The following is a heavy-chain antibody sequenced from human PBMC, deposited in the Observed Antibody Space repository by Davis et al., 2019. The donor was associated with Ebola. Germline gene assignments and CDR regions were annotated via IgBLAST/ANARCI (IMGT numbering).Heavy chain of an antibody. V-gene: IGHV4-59*11. CDR2: IYYTGSA. CDR1: GVSISRHY. CDR3: ARGGRYCSSTSYYYYYYYYMDV. Sequence: PSETLSLTCTVSGVSISRHYWSWIRQPPGKRLEWSGSIYYTGSAYYNSSLASRATIPVDTSKNQFSLKLSSVTAADTAVYYCARGGRYCSSTSYYYYYYYYMDVWGKGTTVTVSS. J-gene: IGHJ6*03. D-gene: IGHD2-2*01.